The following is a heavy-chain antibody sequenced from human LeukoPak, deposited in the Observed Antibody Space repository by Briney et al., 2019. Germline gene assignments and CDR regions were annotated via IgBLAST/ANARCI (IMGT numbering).Heavy chain of an antibody. CDR1: GFTFSSYE. CDR2: ISSSGSTI. V-gene: IGHV3-48*03. CDR3: ARDGSYYDSSGYQIHFDY. D-gene: IGHD3-22*01. Sequence: GGSLRLSCAASGFTFSSYEMNWVRQAPGKGLEWVSYISSSGSTIYYADSVKGRFTNSRDNAKNSLYLQMNSLRAEDTAVYYCARDGSYYDSSGYQIHFDYWGQGTLVTVSS. J-gene: IGHJ4*02.